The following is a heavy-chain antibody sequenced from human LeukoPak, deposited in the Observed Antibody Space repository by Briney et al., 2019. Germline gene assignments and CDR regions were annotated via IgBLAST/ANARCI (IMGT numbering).Heavy chain of an antibody. CDR3: DHRVPRKDQGCDH. V-gene: IGHV3-23*01. J-gene: IGHJ1*01. CDR1: GFPFSSYP. D-gene: IGHD1-14*01. CDR2: ISKNGRAT. Sequence: PGGSLRLSCVPSGFPFSSYPIHWLRQAPGEGLEWLSGISKNGRATDYADSIRGRFTISRDNSKNMVFLQMNSLIAEDTAEYLCDHRVPRKDQGCDHWGQGTLVTVSS.